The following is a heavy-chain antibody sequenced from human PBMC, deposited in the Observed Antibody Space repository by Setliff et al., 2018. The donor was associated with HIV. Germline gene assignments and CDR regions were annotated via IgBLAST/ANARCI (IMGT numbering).Heavy chain of an antibody. Sequence: ASVKVSCKASGYTFTSYHMHWVRQAPGQRLEWMGWVNAANGYTKYSQKFQGRVTITRDTSANTAYMELSSLRSEDTAVYYCARAGYLLHYFDSWGQGTLVTVSS. CDR3: ARAGYLLHYFDS. D-gene: IGHD1-26*01. CDR2: VNAANGYT. J-gene: IGHJ4*02. V-gene: IGHV1-3*01. CDR1: GYTFTSYH.